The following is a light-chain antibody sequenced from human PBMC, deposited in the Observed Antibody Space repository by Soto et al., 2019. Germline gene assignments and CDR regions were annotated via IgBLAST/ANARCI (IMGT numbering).Light chain of an antibody. Sequence: EIVLTQSPATLSLSPGERATLSCRASQSVSSYLAWYQQKPGQAPRLLIYDASNRDTGIPARFSGSESGTDFTLTISSLEPEDFAVYNSQQRSNWHPFTFGPGNKVDIK. CDR2: DAS. J-gene: IGKJ3*01. CDR1: QSVSSY. CDR3: QQRSNWHPFT. V-gene: IGKV3-11*01.